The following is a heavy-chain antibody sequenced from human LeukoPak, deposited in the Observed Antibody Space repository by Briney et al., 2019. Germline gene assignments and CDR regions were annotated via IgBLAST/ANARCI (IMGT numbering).Heavy chain of an antibody. CDR3: ARGSVGTSPPFDF. J-gene: IGHJ4*02. CDR2: TSFDGSNQ. CDR1: GFTFSRYA. V-gene: IGHV3-30-3*01. Sequence: GGTLRLSCAASGFTFSRYAMHWVRQAPGKGLEWVALTSFDGSNQYYADFVKGRFTISRDNSKNTLSLQMNSLRVEDTAVYYCARGSVGTSPPFDFWGQGTLVTVSS. D-gene: IGHD1-1*01.